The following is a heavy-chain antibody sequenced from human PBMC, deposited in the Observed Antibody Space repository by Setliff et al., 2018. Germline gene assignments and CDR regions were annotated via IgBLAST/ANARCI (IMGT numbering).Heavy chain of an antibody. Sequence: KPSETLSLTCTVSGGSISPYFWSWIRQPPGKGLEWIGCIYHNGNTNFNPSLKTRVTMSVDTSKNQFALNLRSVTAADAAVYYCVRDRTAYSYGLDVWGQGTTVTVSS. D-gene: IGHD5-18*01. CDR1: GGSISPYF. J-gene: IGHJ6*02. V-gene: IGHV4-59*01. CDR3: VRDRTAYSYGLDV. CDR2: IYHNGNT.